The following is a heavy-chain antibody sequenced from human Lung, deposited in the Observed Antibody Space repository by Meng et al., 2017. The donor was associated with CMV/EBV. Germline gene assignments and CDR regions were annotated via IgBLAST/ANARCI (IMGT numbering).Heavy chain of an antibody. CDR1: GGSISSGDYY. Sequence: SETLSLXCTVSGGSISSGDYYWTWIRQHPGKGLEWIGNIYYIGSTYYNPSLKSRVTISVDTSKTQFSLKLRSVTAADTAVYYCARDKVGDGSGHGMDVWGQGXTVTVSS. J-gene: IGHJ6*02. V-gene: IGHV4-31*03. CDR3: ARDKVGDGSGHGMDV. CDR2: IYYIGST. D-gene: IGHD3-3*01.